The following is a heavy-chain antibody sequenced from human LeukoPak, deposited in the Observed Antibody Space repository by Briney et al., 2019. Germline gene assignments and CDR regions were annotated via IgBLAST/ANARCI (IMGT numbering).Heavy chain of an antibody. J-gene: IGHJ6*02. D-gene: IGHD4-17*01. CDR3: AKETTTVTYYYGMDV. V-gene: IGHV3-30*18. Sequence: GGSLRLSCAASGFTFISYGMHWVRQAPGKGLEWVAVISYDGSDKYYADSVKGRFTISRDNFKNTLYLQMNSLRAEDTAVYYCAKETTTVTYYYGMDVWGQGTTVTVSS. CDR1: GFTFISYG. CDR2: ISYDGSDK.